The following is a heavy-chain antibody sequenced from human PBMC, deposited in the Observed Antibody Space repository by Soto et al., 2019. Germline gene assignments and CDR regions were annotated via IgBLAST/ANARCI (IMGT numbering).Heavy chain of an antibody. V-gene: IGHV1-8*01. CDR2: MNPNSGNT. D-gene: IGHD6-13*01. J-gene: IGHJ4*02. CDR3: ARELSSSWRFDY. CDR1: GYTFTSYD. Sequence: QVQLVQSGAEVKQPGASVKVSCKASGYTFTSYDINWVRQATGQGLEWMGWMNPNSGNTGYAQKFQGRVTMARNTSISTAYMELSSLRSEDTAVYYCARELSSSWRFDYWGQGTLVTVSS.